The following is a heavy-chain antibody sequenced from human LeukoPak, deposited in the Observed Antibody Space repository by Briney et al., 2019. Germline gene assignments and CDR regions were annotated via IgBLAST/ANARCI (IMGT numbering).Heavy chain of an antibody. V-gene: IGHV4-59*01. CDR2: IYYSGTT. J-gene: IGHJ5*02. CDR3: ARVGYGSGSWGWFDP. D-gene: IGHD3-10*01. Sequence: SETLSLSCTVSGGSISGFFWAWIRQSPGKGLEYIGYIYYSGTTDYNPTLKSRVSMSVDTSKNQFFLNLTSVTAADTAIYYCARVGYGSGSWGWFDPWGQGTLVTVSS. CDR1: GGSISGFF.